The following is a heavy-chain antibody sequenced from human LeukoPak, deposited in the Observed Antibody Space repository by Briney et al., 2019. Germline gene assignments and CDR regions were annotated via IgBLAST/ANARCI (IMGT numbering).Heavy chain of an antibody. J-gene: IGHJ6*02. CDR3: ARDSSSWYPSYYYGMDV. CDR2: ISSSGSTI. D-gene: IGHD6-13*01. V-gene: IGHV3-48*03. Sequence: PGGSLRLSCAASGFTFSSYEMNWVRQAPGKGLEWVSYISSSGSTIYYADSVKGRFTISRDNAKNSLYLQTNSLRAEDTAVYYCARDSSSWYPSYYYGMDVWGQGTTVTVSS. CDR1: GFTFSSYE.